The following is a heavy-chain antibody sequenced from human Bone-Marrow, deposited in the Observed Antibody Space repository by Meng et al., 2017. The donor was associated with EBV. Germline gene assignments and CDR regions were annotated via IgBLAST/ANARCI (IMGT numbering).Heavy chain of an antibody. CDR2: INPNSGGT. CDR1: GGTFSSYA. V-gene: IGHV1-2*06. D-gene: IGHD3-3*01. Sequence: GRLVLAGAEGKKPGSPVKVSCKASGGTFSSYAISWVRQAPGQGLEWMGRINPNSGGTNYAQKFQGRVTMSRDTSISTAYMELSRLRSDDTALYYCARDLTNDYFDYWGQGTLVTVSS. CDR3: ARDLTNDYFDY. J-gene: IGHJ4*02.